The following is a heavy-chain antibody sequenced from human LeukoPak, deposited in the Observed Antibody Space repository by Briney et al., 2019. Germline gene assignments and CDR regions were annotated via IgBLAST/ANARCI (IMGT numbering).Heavy chain of an antibody. CDR3: ARGRGSSSWYSDY. V-gene: IGHV4-34*01. J-gene: IGHJ4*02. D-gene: IGHD6-13*01. Sequence: SETLSLTCAVYGGSFSGYYWSWIRQPPGMGLEWIGEINHSGSTNYNPSLKSRVTISVDTSKNQFSLKLSSVTAADTAVYYCARGRGSSSWYSDYWGQGTLVTVSS. CDR2: INHSGST. CDR1: GGSFSGYY.